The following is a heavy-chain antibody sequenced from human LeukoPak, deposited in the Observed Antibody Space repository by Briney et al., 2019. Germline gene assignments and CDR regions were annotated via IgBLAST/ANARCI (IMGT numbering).Heavy chain of an antibody. V-gene: IGHV3-30*14. CDR3: ARDHR. Sequence: GSLRLSCAASGFTFSSYAMHWVRQAPGKGLEWVAVISYDGSNKYYADSVKGRFTISRDNSKNTLYLQMNSLRAEDTAVYYCARDHRWGQGTLVTVSS. J-gene: IGHJ4*02. CDR1: GFTFSSYA. CDR2: ISYDGSNK.